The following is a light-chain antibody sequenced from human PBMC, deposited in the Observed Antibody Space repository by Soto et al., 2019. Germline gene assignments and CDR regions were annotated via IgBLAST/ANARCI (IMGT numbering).Light chain of an antibody. CDR2: GNS. CDR1: SSNIGAGYD. Sequence: QSVLTQPPSVSGAPGQRVTISCTGSSSNIGAGYDVHWYQQLPGTAPKLLIYGNSNRPSGVPDRFSGSKSGTSASLAITGLQAEDEADYYCQSYASSLSALVVFGGGTKLTVL. CDR3: QSYASSLSALVV. V-gene: IGLV1-40*01. J-gene: IGLJ2*01.